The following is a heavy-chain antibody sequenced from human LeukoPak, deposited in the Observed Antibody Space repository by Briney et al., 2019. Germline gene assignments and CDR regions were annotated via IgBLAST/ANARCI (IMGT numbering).Heavy chain of an antibody. D-gene: IGHD3-3*01. CDR2: INSDGSST. CDR1: GFTFSSYW. CDR3: ARALGSRFDAFDI. V-gene: IGHV3-74*01. Sequence: PGGSLRLSCAASGFTFSSYWMHWVRQAPGKGLVWVSRINSDGSSTSYADSVKGRFTISRDNSKNTLYLQMNSLRAEDTAVYYCARALGSRFDAFDIWGQGTMVTVSS. J-gene: IGHJ3*02.